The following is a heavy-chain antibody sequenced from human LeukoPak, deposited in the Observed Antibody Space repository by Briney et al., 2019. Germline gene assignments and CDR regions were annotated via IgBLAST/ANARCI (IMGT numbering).Heavy chain of an antibody. CDR3: ARGYSSRIYNWLDP. J-gene: IGHJ5*02. D-gene: IGHD6-13*01. Sequence: GGSLRLSCAASGFTFSSYWMHWVRQAPGKGLVWVSRISYDGGDPSYADSVKGRFTISRDNAKNTLYLQMNSLTAEDTAVYYCARGYSSRIYNWLDPWGQGTLVTVSS. V-gene: IGHV3-74*01. CDR1: GFTFSSYW. CDR2: ISYDGGDP.